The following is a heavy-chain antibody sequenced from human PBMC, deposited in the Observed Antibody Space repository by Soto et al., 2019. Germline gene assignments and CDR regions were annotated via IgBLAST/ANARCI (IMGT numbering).Heavy chain of an antibody. D-gene: IGHD6-6*01. V-gene: IGHV4-34*01. CDR1: GGSFSGYY. CDR2: INHSGST. J-gene: IGHJ3*02. Sequence: PSETLSLTCAVYGGSFSGYYWSWIRQPPGKGLEWIGEINHSGSTNYNPSLKSRVTISVDTSKNQFSLKLSSVTAADTAVYYCARQSIAALVDAFDIWGQGTMVTVSS. CDR3: ARQSIAALVDAFDI.